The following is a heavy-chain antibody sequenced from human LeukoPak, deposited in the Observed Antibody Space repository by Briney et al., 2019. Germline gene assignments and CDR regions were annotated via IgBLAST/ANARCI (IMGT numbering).Heavy chain of an antibody. V-gene: IGHV1-18*01. CDR3: AREPGLARSTFFDY. J-gene: IGHJ4*02. D-gene: IGHD3-16*01. CDR2: ISAFNGNT. CDR1: GYIFTSYG. Sequence: EASVTVSCKASGYIFTSYGVSWVRQAPGQGLEWMGWISAFNGNTNYAQKFRGRVTMTTEASTSTAYMELRSLRSDDTAFYYCAREPGLARSTFFDYWGQGTLVTVST.